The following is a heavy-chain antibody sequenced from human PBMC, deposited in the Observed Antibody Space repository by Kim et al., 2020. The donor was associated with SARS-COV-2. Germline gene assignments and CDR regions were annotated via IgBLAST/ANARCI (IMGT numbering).Heavy chain of an antibody. Sequence: GGSLRLSCAASGFTFRKYGMHWVRQAPGKGLEWVALIGADGSRSFYTDSVKGRFTISRDNSQNTLYLQMDSLTVDDTALYSCARDDDGDPNAFAVWGQGTMVTVSS. CDR1: GFTFRKYG. V-gene: IGHV3-33*08. CDR2: IGADGSRS. J-gene: IGHJ3*01. CDR3: ARDDDGDPNAFAV. D-gene: IGHD4-17*01.